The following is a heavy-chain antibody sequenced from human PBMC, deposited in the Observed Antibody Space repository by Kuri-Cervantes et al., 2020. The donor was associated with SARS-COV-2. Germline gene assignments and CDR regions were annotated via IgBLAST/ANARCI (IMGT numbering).Heavy chain of an antibody. D-gene: IGHD3-3*01. CDR2: ISAYNGNT. CDR1: GYTFTSYG. CDR3: ARYQKLVSFPEWLLYDY. V-gene: IGHV1-18*01. Sequence: ASVKVSCKASGYTFTSYGISWARQAPGQGLEWMGWISAYNGNTNYAQKLQGRVTMTTDTSTSTAYMALRSLRSDDTAVYYCARYQKLVSFPEWLLYDYWGQGTLVTVSS. J-gene: IGHJ4*02.